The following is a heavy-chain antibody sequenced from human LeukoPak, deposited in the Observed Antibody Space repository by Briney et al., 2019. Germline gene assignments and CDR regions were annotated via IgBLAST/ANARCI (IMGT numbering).Heavy chain of an antibody. D-gene: IGHD3-22*01. V-gene: IGHV3-9*01. CDR3: AKGRLLYYMDV. CDR2: IGWNSGSI. J-gene: IGHJ6*03. CDR1: GFTFDDYA. Sequence: GGSLRLSCAASGFTFDDYAMHLVRQAPGKGLQSVSGIGWNSGSIGYADSVKGRFTISRDNAKNSLYLQMNSLRAEDTALYYCAKGRLLYYMDVWGKGTTVTVSS.